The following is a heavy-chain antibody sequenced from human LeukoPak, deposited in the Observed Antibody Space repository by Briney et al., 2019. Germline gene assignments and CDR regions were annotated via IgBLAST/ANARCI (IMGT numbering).Heavy chain of an antibody. D-gene: IGHD1-7*01. Sequence: PSETLSLTCTVSGGSISSYYWSWIRQPPGKGLEWIGYIYYSGSTNYNPSLKSRVTISVDTSKNQFSLKLSSVTAADTAVCYCARTLELQDAFDIWGQGTMVTVSS. V-gene: IGHV4-59*01. CDR1: GGSISSYY. CDR3: ARTLELQDAFDI. CDR2: IYYSGST. J-gene: IGHJ3*02.